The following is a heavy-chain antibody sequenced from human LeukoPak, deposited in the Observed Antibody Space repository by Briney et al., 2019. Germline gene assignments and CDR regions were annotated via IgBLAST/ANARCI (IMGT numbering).Heavy chain of an antibody. CDR3: ARDSLYCSNSSCYYPWYFDL. CDR2: VYTSGRT. Sequence: SETLSLTCTVSGGSISSSSYYWNWIRQPAGKGLEWIGRVYTSGRTNYNPSLKSRVTVSLDTSDNQFSLELTSVTAADTAVYYCARDSLYCSNSSCYYPWYFDLWGRGTLVTVSS. J-gene: IGHJ2*01. CDR1: GGSISSSSYY. V-gene: IGHV4-61*02. D-gene: IGHD2-2*01.